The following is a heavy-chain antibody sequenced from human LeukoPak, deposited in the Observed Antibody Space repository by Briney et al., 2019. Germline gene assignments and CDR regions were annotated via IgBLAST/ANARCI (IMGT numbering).Heavy chain of an antibody. Sequence: PGGSLRLSCASSGFTVSSNYMSWVRQAPGKGLEWVSVIYSGGSTYYADSVKGRFTISRDNSKNTLYLQMNSLRAEYTAVYYCARGTMIVVVTDHYFDYWGQGTLVTVSS. CDR2: IYSGGST. CDR1: GFTVSSNY. V-gene: IGHV3-66*01. CDR3: ARGTMIVVVTDHYFDY. D-gene: IGHD3-22*01. J-gene: IGHJ4*02.